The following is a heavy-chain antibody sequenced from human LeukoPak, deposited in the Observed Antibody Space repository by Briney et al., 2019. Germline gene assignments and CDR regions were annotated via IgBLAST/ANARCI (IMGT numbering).Heavy chain of an antibody. CDR3: ARVLEPTVTVDY. CDR1: GYTFTGYY. D-gene: IGHD4-17*01. J-gene: IGHJ4*02. CDR2: INPNSGGT. Sequence: ASVKVSCKASGYTFTGYYMHWVRQAPGQGLEWMGRINPNSGGTNYVQKFQGRVTMSRDTSISTHYMELSRQRADDTAVYYFARVLEPTVTVDYWGQGTLVSVST. V-gene: IGHV1-2*06.